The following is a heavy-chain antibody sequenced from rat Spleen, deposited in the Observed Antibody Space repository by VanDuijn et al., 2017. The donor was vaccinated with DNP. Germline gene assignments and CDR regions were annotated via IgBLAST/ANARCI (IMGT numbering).Heavy chain of an antibody. CDR3: TRDRANVGFAY. V-gene: IGHV2-63*01. CDR2: IWYDGDT. CDR1: GFSLTTYS. D-gene: IGHD1-4*01. Sequence: QVQLRESGPGLVQPSETLSLTCTVSGFSLTTYSFSWVRQSSGKGPEWMGRIWYDGDTAYNSALKSRLTISRDTSTNQLFLNLNILQTADTGSFFCTRDRANVGFAYWGQGTLVTVSS. J-gene: IGHJ3*01.